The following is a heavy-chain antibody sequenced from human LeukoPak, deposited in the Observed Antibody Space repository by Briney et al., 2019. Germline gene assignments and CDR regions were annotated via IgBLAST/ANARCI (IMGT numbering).Heavy chain of an antibody. CDR2: TIPIFGTA. V-gene: IGHV1-69*05. CDR1: GGTFSSYA. CDR3: ARDKGSSGYYRTYYFDY. Sequence: SVKVSCKASGGTFSSYAISWVRQAPGQGLEWMGRTIPIFGTANYAQKFQGRVTITTDESTSTAYMELSSLRSEDTAVYYCARDKGSSGYYRTYYFDYWGQGTLVTVSS. D-gene: IGHD3-22*01. J-gene: IGHJ4*02.